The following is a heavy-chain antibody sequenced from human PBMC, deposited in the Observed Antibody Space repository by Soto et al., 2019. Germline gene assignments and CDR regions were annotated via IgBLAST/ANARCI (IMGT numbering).Heavy chain of an antibody. CDR1: GYTFTSYA. J-gene: IGHJ4*02. V-gene: IGHV1-3*01. CDR3: ARGYCSSTSCYPDY. Sequence: ASVKVSCKASGYTFTSYAMHWVRQAPGQRLEWMGWINAGNGNTKYSQKFQGRVTITRDTSASTAYMELSSLRSEDTAVYYCARGYCSSTSCYPDYWGQGTLVTVSS. D-gene: IGHD2-2*01. CDR2: INAGNGNT.